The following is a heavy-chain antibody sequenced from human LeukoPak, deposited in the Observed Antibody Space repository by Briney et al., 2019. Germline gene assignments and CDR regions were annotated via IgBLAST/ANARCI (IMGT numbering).Heavy chain of an antibody. Sequence: GGSLRLSCSASGFTFLSYAMHWVRQAPGKGLEWVAVISHDESNKYYADSVKGRFTISRDNSKNTLYLQMNSLRAEDTAVYYCARVAINPLRRRVSPPGGLNYGAQETRATVSS. V-gene: IGHV3-30-3*01. CDR1: GFTFLSYA. CDR2: ISHDESNK. CDR3: ARVAINPLRRRVSPPGGLNY. D-gene: IGHD2-21*01. J-gene: IGHJ4*02.